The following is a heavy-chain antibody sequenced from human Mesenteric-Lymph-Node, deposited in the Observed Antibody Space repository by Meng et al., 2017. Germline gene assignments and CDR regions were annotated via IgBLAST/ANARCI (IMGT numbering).Heavy chain of an antibody. CDR3: ATGGLGSTAHYYYYPLED. V-gene: IGHV1-24*01. CDR2: FDPEDGEA. Sequence: ASVKVSCKVSDYTLTKLSMHWVRQAPGKGLEWMGGFDPEDGEAIYAQNFQGRVTLTEDRSTDTAYMEMTSLISEDTAVYYCATGGLGSTAHYYYYPLEDWGQGTTVTVSS. CDR1: DYTLTKLS. D-gene: IGHD2-21*02. J-gene: IGHJ6*02.